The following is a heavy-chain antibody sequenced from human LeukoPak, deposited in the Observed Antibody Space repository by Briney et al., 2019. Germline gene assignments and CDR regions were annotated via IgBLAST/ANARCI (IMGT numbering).Heavy chain of an antibody. D-gene: IGHD3-9*01. Sequence: GGSLRLSCAASGFTFSSYGMHWVRQAPGKGLEWVAVIWYDGSNKYYADSVKGRFTISRDNSKNTLYLQMNSLRAEDTAVYYCARDLGRYFDWSPVGYWGQGTLVTVSS. CDR3: ARDLGRYFDWSPVGY. J-gene: IGHJ4*02. CDR2: IWYDGSNK. CDR1: GFTFSSYG. V-gene: IGHV3-33*01.